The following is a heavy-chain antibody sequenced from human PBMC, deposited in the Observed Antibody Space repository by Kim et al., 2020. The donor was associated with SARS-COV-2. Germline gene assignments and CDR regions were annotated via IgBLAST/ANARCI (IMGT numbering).Heavy chain of an antibody. J-gene: IGHJ4*02. V-gene: IGHV7-4-1*02. CDR2: INTNTGNP. CDR1: GYSFTSYA. Sequence: ASVKVSCKASGYSFTSYAMNWVRQAPGQGLEWMGWINTNTGNPTYAQGFTGRFVFSLDTSVSTAYLQISSLKAEDTAVYYCARDPRTTIFGVVIINGYFDYWDQGTLVTVSS. CDR3: ARDPRTTIFGVVIINGYFDY. D-gene: IGHD3-3*01.